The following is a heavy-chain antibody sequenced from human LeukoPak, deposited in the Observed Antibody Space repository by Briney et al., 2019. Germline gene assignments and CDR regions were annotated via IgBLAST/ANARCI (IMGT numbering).Heavy chain of an antibody. CDR3: SRENGAFSPFGY. CDR1: GGSLSNTNW. V-gene: IGHV4-4*02. CDR2: ISLTGLT. Sequence: SGTLSLTCGVSGGSLSNTNWWSWVRQPPGQGLEWIGEISLTGLTHYNPSLESHVTVSLDKSKNQLSLNLTSVTAADTAVYYCSRENGAFSPFGYWGQGTLVTVLS. J-gene: IGHJ4*02. D-gene: IGHD2-8*01.